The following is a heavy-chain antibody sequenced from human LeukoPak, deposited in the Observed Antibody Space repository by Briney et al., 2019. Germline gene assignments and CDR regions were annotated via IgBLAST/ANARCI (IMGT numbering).Heavy chain of an antibody. J-gene: IGHJ4*02. D-gene: IGHD5-18*01. CDR2: ISYDGSNK. CDR3: AKDPDVDTDNGD. CDR1: GFTFNSYS. Sequence: GGSLRLSCAASGFTFNSYSMHWVRQAPGKGLEWVSVISYDGSNKYYADSVKGRFTISRDNSKNTLYLQMNSLRAEDTAVYYCAKDPDVDTDNGDWGQGTLVTVSS. V-gene: IGHV3-30*04.